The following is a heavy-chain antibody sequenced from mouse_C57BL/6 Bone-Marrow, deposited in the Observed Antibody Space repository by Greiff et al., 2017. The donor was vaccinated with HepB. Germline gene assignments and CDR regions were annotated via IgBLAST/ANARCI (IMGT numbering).Heavy chain of an antibody. Sequence: QVQLQQPGAELVMPGASVKLSCKASGYTFTSYWMHWVKQRPGQGLEWIGEIDPSDSYTNYNQKFKGKSTLTVDKSSSTAYMQLSSLTSEDSAVYYCARSDDYYYDYDYFDYWGQGTTLTVSS. CDR1: GYTFTSYW. CDR3: ARSDDYYYDYDYFDY. D-gene: IGHD2-4*01. V-gene: IGHV1-69*01. J-gene: IGHJ2*01. CDR2: IDPSDSYT.